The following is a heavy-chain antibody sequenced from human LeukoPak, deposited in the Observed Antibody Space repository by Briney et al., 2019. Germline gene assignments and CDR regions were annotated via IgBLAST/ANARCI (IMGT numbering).Heavy chain of an antibody. D-gene: IGHD1-26*01. J-gene: IGHJ4*02. CDR3: AKLVGPSPYYFDY. Sequence: PSQTLSLTCTVSGGSISSGTYYWSWIRQQPGKGLEWIGYIYYSGSTYYNPSLKSRVTISVDTPKNQFSLKLSSVTAADTAVYYCAKLVGPSPYYFDYWGQGTLVTVSS. CDR2: IYYSGST. V-gene: IGHV4-31*03. CDR1: GGSISSGTYY.